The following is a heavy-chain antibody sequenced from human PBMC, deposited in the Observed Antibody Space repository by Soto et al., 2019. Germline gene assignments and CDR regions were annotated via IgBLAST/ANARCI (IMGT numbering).Heavy chain of an antibody. Sequence: EVQLVESGGGLVKPGGSLRLSCAASGFTLNNAWMNWVRQAPGKGLEWVGRIKSKSDGGTKDYAAPVKGRFTISRDDSKNRVYWQRNSLKPEDTAVYYFTRHSRIAAAGRAFDIWGQGTMVTVSS. J-gene: IGHJ3*02. CDR2: IKSKSDGGTK. V-gene: IGHV3-15*07. CDR3: TRHSRIAAAGRAFDI. D-gene: IGHD6-13*01. CDR1: GFTLNNAW.